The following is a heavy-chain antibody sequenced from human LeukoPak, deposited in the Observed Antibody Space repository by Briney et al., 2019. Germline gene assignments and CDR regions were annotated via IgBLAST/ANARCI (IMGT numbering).Heavy chain of an antibody. J-gene: IGHJ4*02. CDR2: IYSGGGT. CDR1: GVTVSSNH. CDR3: VRDAS. V-gene: IGHV3-66*01. Sequence: GGSLRLSCAVSGVTVSSNHMSWVRQAPGKGLERVSAIYSGGGTYYADSVKGRFTLSRDISKNTLYLQMNSLRAEDTAVYYCVRDASWGQGTLVTVSS.